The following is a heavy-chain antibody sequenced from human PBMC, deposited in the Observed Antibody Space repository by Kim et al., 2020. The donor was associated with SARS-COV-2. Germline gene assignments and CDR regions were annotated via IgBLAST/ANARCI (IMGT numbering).Heavy chain of an antibody. J-gene: IGHJ4*01. V-gene: IGHV4-39*07. Sequence: SETLSLTCTVSGGSISSSSYYWGWIRQPPGKGLEWIGSIYYSGSTYYNPSLKSRVTISVDTSKNQFSLKLSSVTAADTAVYYCARDRNSGWYSSSWYYF. D-gene: IGHD6-13*01. CDR2: IYYSGST. CDR3: ARDRNSGWYSSSWYYF. CDR1: GGSISSSSYY.